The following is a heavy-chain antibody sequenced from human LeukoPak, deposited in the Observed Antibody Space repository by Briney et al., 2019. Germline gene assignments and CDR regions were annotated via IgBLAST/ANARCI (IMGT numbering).Heavy chain of an antibody. CDR2: ISYDGSNK. V-gene: IGHV3-30-3*01. CDR3: ARDPSDGYNGFDY. CDR1: GFTFSSYA. Sequence: PGGSLRLSCAASGFTFSSYAMHWVRQAPGKGLEWVAVISYDGSNKYYADSVKGRFTISRDNSKNTLYLQMNSLRAEDTAVYYCARDPSDGYNGFDYWGQGTLVTVSS. D-gene: IGHD5-24*01. J-gene: IGHJ4*02.